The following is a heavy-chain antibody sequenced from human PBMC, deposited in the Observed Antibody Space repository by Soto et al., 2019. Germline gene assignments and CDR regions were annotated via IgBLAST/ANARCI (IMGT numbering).Heavy chain of an antibody. J-gene: IGHJ6*02. CDR3: ARDGRYFGFSWYYYGMDV. D-gene: IGHD3-9*01. V-gene: IGHV1-18*04. Sequence: ASVKVSCKASGYTFTSYGISWVRQAPGQGLEWMGWISAYNDNTNYAQKLQGRVTMTTDTSTSTAYMELRRMRSDDTAVYYCARDGRYFGFSWYYYGMDVWGQGTPVPVYS. CDR1: GYTFTSYG. CDR2: ISAYNDNT.